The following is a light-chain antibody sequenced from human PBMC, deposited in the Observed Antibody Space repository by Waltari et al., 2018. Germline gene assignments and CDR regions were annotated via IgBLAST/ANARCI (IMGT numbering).Light chain of an antibody. J-gene: IGKJ1*01. Sequence: DIQMTQSPSSLSASIEDRVTISCRASQFVSSYLNWFQPNPGKAPKLLIYATASLQSGVPSRFSGAGAGTDFTLTISSLQPDDFATYYCQQSYTSPPTFGQGTNVEIK. CDR2: ATA. CDR3: QQSYTSPPT. V-gene: IGKV1-39*01. CDR1: QFVSSY.